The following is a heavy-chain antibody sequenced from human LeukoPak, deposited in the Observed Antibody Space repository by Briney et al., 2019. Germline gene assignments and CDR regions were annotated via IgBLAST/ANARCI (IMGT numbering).Heavy chain of an antibody. CDR2: IDSGRNI. J-gene: IGHJ5*02. CDR1: GGSFSGYY. D-gene: IGHD3-22*01. V-gene: IGHV4-34*01. Sequence: SETLSLTCAVYGGSFSGYYWGWIRRPPGKGLEWIGSIDSGRNIHSNPSLDGRDTISVDTSKNQFSLKLSSVTAADTAVYYCARTKYYFDSSDYFFFDPWGQGILVIVSS. CDR3: ARTKYYFDSSDYFFFDP.